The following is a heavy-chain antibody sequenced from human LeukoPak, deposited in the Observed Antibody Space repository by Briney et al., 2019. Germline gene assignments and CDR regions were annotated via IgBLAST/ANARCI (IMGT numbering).Heavy chain of an antibody. CDR2: INPNSGGT. CDR1: GYTFTGYY. CDR3: ARGFGPEYYGSGSKTDDY. V-gene: IGHV1-2*02. Sequence: ASVKVSCKASGYTFTGYYMHWVRQAPGQGLEWMGWINPNSGGTNYAQKFQGRVTMTRDTSISTAYMELSRLRSDDTAVYYCARGFGPEYYGSGSKTDDYWGQGTLVTVSS. J-gene: IGHJ4*02. D-gene: IGHD3-10*01.